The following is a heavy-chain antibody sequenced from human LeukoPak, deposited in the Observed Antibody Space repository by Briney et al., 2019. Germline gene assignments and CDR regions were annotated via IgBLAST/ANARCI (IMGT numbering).Heavy chain of an antibody. J-gene: IGHJ6*02. D-gene: IGHD4-17*01. Sequence: SQTLSLTCTVSGGSISSGSYYWSWIRQPAGKGLEWIGRIYTSGSTNYNPSLKSRVTISVDTSKNQFSLKLSSVTAADTAVYYCAGTHDYGDYYYYYGMDVWGQGTTVTVSS. V-gene: IGHV4-61*02. CDR3: AGTHDYGDYYYYYGMDV. CDR1: GGSISSGSYY. CDR2: IYTSGST.